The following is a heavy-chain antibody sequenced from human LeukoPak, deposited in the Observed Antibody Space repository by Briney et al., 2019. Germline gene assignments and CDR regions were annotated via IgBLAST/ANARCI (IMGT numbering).Heavy chain of an antibody. CDR1: GFTFVNYA. Sequence: GGSLRHSCTASGFTFVNYAMSWVRQAPGKGLEWVSAISGGGGTTYYADSVKGRFTISRDSSKNTLYLQMNSLRAEDTAVYYCAKDWAIMLRGFDYRGQGTLVTVSS. CDR3: AKDWAIMLRGFDY. J-gene: IGHJ4*02. D-gene: IGHD2-15*01. CDR2: ISGGGGTT. V-gene: IGHV3-23*01.